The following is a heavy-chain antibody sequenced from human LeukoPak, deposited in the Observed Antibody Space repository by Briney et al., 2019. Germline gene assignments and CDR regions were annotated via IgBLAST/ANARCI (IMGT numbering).Heavy chain of an antibody. D-gene: IGHD1-1*01. CDR1: GFTFSSYP. J-gene: IGHJ4*02. Sequence: GGSLRLSCAASGFTFSSYPMNWVRQAPGKGLEWVSYTDSGSRITYYADSVKGRFTISRDNAKGSLYLHMSSLRAEDTAVYYCARDSLNVQRKYYFDYWGQGTLVTVSS. CDR3: ARDSLNVQRKYYFDY. CDR2: TDSGSRIT. V-gene: IGHV3-48*01.